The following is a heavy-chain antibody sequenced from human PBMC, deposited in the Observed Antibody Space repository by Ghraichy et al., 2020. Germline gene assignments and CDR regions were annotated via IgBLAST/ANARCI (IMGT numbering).Heavy chain of an antibody. D-gene: IGHD3-22*01. CDR3: ARGPKRTYDSSGYYLYY. Sequence: ASVKVSCKASGYTFTSYDINWVRQATGQGLEWMGWMNPNSGNTGYAQKFQGRVTMTRNTSISTAYMELSSLRSEDTTVYYCARGPKRTYDSSGYYLYYWGQGTLVTVSS. J-gene: IGHJ4*02. CDR1: GYTFTSYD. CDR2: MNPNSGNT. V-gene: IGHV1-8*01.